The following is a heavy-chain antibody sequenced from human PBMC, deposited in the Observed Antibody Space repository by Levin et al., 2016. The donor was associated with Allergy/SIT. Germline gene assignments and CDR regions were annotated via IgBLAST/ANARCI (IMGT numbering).Heavy chain of an antibody. Sequence: SVKVSCKASGGTFSSYTISWVRQAPGQGLEWMGRIIPILGIANYAQKFQGRVTITADKSTSTAYMELSSLRSEDTAAYYCARTPESITIFGEDNWFDPWGQGTLVTVSS. CDR1: GGTFSSYT. CDR3: ARTPESITIFGEDNWFDP. V-gene: IGHV1-69*02. J-gene: IGHJ5*02. CDR2: IIPILGIA. D-gene: IGHD3-3*01.